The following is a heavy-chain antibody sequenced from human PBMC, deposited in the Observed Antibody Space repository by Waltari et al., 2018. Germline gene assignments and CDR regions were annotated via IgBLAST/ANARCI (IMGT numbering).Heavy chain of an antibody. V-gene: IGHV4-38-2*01. D-gene: IGHD6-13*01. CDR1: GYSINSGYY. J-gene: IGHJ4*02. CDR3: ARVPRIIRQQLPYYFDY. Sequence: QVQLQESGPGLVKPSETLSLTCAVSGYSINSGYYWGWIRQPPGKGLEWIGSIYHSGSTYYNPSLKSRVTISVDTSKNQFSLKLSSVTAADTAVYYCARVPRIIRQQLPYYFDYWGQGTLVTVSS. CDR2: IYHSGST.